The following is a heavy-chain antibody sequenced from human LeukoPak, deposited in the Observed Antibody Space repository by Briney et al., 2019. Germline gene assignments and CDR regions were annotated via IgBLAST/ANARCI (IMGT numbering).Heavy chain of an antibody. CDR1: GFTFSSYG. Sequence: GGSLRLSCAASGFTFSSYGMHWVRQAPGKGLEWVAVIWYDGSSKYYADSVKGRFTISRDNSKNTLYLQMNSLRAEDTAVYYCARAYYYYYGMDVWGQGTTVTVSS. J-gene: IGHJ6*02. V-gene: IGHV3-33*01. CDR3: ARAYYYYYGMDV. CDR2: IWYDGSSK.